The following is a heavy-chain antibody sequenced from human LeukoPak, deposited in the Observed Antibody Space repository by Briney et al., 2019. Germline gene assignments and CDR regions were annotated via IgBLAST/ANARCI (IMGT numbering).Heavy chain of an antibody. CDR3: ARDYYSGTYAH. CDR1: GYTFTSYY. J-gene: IGHJ4*02. CDR2: INPNNRGT. Sequence: GASVKVSCKASGYTFTSYYMHWVRQAPGQGLEWVGRINPNNRGTYFAQKFQGRVTMTTDASISTVYMELSSLTSDDTAVYYCARDYYSGTYAHWGQGTLVTVSS. V-gene: IGHV1-2*06. D-gene: IGHD1-26*01.